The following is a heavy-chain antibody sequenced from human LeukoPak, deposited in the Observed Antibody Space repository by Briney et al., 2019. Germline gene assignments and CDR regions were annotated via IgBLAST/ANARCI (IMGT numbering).Heavy chain of an antibody. CDR3: AREGPLLDLDYDYYYMDV. CDR1: GGSISSTSFY. V-gene: IGHV4-39*07. Sequence: KTSETLSLTCTVSGGSISSTSFYWGWIRQPPGKGLEWIGSLFYSGTTYYNPSLRSRVTISLDTSKNQFSLKLSSVTAADTAAYYCAREGPLLDLDYDYYYMDVWGKGTTVTVSS. CDR2: LFYSGTT. J-gene: IGHJ6*03.